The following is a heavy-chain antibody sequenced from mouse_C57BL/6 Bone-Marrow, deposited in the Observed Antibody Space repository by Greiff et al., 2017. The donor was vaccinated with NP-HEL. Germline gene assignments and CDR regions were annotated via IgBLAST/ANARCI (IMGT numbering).Heavy chain of an antibody. CDR2: ISSGGSYT. Sequence: EVQVVESGGDLVKPGGSLKLSCAASGFTFSSYGMSWVRQTPDKRLEWVATISSGGSYTYYPDSVKGRFTISRDNAKNTLYLQMSSLKSEDTAMYYCARHEDYGYDEYYFDYWGQGTTLTVSS. V-gene: IGHV5-6*01. J-gene: IGHJ2*01. CDR1: GFTFSSYG. CDR3: ARHEDYGYDEYYFDY. D-gene: IGHD2-2*01.